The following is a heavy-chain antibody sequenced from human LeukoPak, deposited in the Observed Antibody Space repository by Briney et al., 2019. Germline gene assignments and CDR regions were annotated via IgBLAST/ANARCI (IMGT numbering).Heavy chain of an antibody. Sequence: GASVKVSCKASGYTFTGYYMHWVRQAPGQGLEWMGWINPNSGGTNYAQKFQGRVTMTRDTSISTAYMELSRLRSDDTAVYYCARNGPGQQLISQILRTGGNWFDPWGQGTLVTVSS. CDR2: INPNSGGT. CDR3: ARNGPGQQLISQILRTGGNWFDP. J-gene: IGHJ5*02. CDR1: GYTFTGYY. V-gene: IGHV1-2*02. D-gene: IGHD6-13*01.